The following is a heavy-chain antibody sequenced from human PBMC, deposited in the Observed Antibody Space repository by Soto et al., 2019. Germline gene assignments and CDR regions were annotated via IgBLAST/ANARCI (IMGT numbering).Heavy chain of an antibody. CDR2: INPNSGGT. CDR3: ARVQGYSCCYVIDAFEI. CDR1: GYTFTGYY. J-gene: IGHJ3*02. Sequence: ASVKVSCKASGYTFTGYYMHWVRQAPGQGLEWMGWINPNSGGTNYAQKFQGWVTMTRDTSISTAYMELSRLRSDDTAVYYCARVQGYSCCYVIDAFEIWGQGTMVTVSS. D-gene: IGHD2-15*01. V-gene: IGHV1-2*04.